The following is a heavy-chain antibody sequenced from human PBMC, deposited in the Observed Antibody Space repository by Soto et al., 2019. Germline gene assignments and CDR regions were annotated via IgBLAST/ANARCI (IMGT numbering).Heavy chain of an antibody. Sequence: LRLSCAASGFIFSDYYMSWIRQAPGKGLEWVSYISGSGSYTKYADSVKGRFTISRDNARNSLYLQIYSLRAEDTAVYYCAMAQITSQYYFDYWGQRALVTVSS. J-gene: IGHJ4*02. CDR1: GFIFSDYY. D-gene: IGHD1-20*01. CDR3: AMAQITSQYYFDY. CDR2: ISGSGSYT. V-gene: IGHV3-11*06.